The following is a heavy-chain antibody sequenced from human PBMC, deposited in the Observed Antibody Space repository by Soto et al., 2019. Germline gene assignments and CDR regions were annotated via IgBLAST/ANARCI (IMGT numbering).Heavy chain of an antibody. D-gene: IGHD6-19*01. J-gene: IGHJ4*02. CDR2: IKYDGSEI. V-gene: IGHV3-7*03. Sequence: GGSLRLSCAASAFTFRTSWMSWVRLRPGNGLEWVANIKYDGSEIYYVDSVKGRFTISRDNAKNTLHLQMSSLRVEDTAIYYCVNSYAARGWYEGSDYWGRGTVVTVSS. CDR3: VNSYAARGWYEGSDY. CDR1: AFTFRTSW.